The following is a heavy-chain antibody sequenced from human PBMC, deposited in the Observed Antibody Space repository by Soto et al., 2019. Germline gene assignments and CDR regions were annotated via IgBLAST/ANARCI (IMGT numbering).Heavy chain of an antibody. J-gene: IGHJ4*02. V-gene: IGHV4-4*02. Sequence: QVQLQESGPGLVKPSGTLSLTCGVFGGSISNSNWWTWVRQPPGKGLEWIGEIYHTGSTNYNSSLMSRGTISLAKPNNQFSLKLSSVTAADTAVYYCAHRPIVGAAIWGQGTLVTVSS. D-gene: IGHD1-26*01. CDR2: IYHTGST. CDR3: AHRPIVGAAI. CDR1: GGSISNSNW.